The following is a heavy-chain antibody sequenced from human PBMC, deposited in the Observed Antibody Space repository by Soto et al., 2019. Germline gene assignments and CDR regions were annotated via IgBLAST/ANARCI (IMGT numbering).Heavy chain of an antibody. D-gene: IGHD6-19*01. CDR3: GRVSLGWYPDY. CDR2: IYYSGNT. J-gene: IGHJ4*02. CDR1: GGSIDSFY. V-gene: IGHV4-59*08. Sequence: SETLSLTCTVSGGSIDSFYWTWIRQPPGKGLEWIGIYYSGNTNYNPSLKSRVTVSVDTSENQFSLRLTSVTAADTAMYYCGRVSLGWYPDYWGQGTLVTVSS.